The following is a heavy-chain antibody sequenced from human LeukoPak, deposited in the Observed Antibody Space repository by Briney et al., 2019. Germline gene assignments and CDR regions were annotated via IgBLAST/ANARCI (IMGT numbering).Heavy chain of an antibody. CDR2: IRSTANGYAT. Sequence: PGGSLRLSCAASGFTFRGSALHWVRQASGKGLEWVGRIRSTANGYATAYAASVKGRFPIPRDDSNNTAYLQMDSMKTEDTAVYYCTGNYYGSGSYADFDYWGQGTLVTVSS. D-gene: IGHD3-10*01. CDR1: GFTFRGSA. J-gene: IGHJ4*02. CDR3: TGNYYGSGSYADFDY. V-gene: IGHV3-73*01.